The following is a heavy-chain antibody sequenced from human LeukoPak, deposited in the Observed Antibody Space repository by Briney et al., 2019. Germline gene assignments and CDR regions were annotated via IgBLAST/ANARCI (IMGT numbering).Heavy chain of an antibody. D-gene: IGHD6-13*01. CDR3: GAAAGPWFDY. J-gene: IGHJ4*02. CDR1: GGFISNSDYY. CDR2: IYYSGST. Sequence: SETLSLTCTVSGGFISNSDYYWGWIRQPPGKGLEWIGSIYYSGSTYYNPSLKSRVTISVDTSKNQFSLRLSSVTAADTAVYYCGAAAGPWFDYWGQGTLVTVSS. V-gene: IGHV4-39*01.